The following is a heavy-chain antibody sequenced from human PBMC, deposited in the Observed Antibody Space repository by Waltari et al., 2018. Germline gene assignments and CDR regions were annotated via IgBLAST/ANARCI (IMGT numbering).Heavy chain of an antibody. CDR3: VKETAYGYYFDN. D-gene: IGHD3-10*01. V-gene: IGHV3-23*03. Sequence: EVQLLESGGGLIHPGGSLTLSCAASGFTFKNYAMNWIRQAPGKGLEWVSVIYSGGGAYYADSVKGRFTISRDNSKNTLYLQMSSLRLEDTAVYYCVKETAYGYYFDNWGQGTLVSVSS. CDR2: IYSGGGA. J-gene: IGHJ4*02. CDR1: GFTFKNYA.